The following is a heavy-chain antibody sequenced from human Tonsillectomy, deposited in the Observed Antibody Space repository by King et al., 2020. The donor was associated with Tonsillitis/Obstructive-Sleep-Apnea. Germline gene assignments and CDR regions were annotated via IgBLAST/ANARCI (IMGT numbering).Heavy chain of an antibody. CDR2: ISGSGDTT. V-gene: IGHV3-23*04. J-gene: IGHJ4*02. CDR1: GFTFRTYA. CDR3: AKGFFGTVHDY. Sequence: VQLVESGGGLVQPGGSLRLSCVASGFTFRTYAMIWVRQPPGKGLEWVSGISGSGDTTYYADSVKGRFTTSRDNSKNTLYLQINSLRAEETAIYYCAKGFFGTVHDYWGQGTLVTVSS. D-gene: IGHD2-8*02.